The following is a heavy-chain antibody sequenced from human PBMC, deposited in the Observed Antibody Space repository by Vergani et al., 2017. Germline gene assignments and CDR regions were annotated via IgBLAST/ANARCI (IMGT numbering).Heavy chain of an antibody. D-gene: IGHD1-7*01. J-gene: IGHJ5*02. CDR2: TRPHEDGA. Sequence: QVHLVESGGGVVQPGGSMRLSCSASGLTLRSYGVHWVRQAPGRGLESVTVTRPHEDGAFYSASVMGRFTVSRDNSKNTLYLEMNRLNVDDTAIYCCGKTHVTVGGTWWFDDWGRETPVAVAS. CDR1: GLTLRSYG. CDR3: GKTHVTVGGTWWFDD. V-gene: IGHV3-30*02.